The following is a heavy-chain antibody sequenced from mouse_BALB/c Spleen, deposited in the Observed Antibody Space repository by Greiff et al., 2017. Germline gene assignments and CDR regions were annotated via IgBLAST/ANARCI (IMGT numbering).Heavy chain of an antibody. J-gene: IGHJ4*01. CDR3: ASYYYGYAMDY. CDR1: GYSITSGYY. D-gene: IGHD1-1*01. V-gene: IGHV3-6*02. Sequence: ESGPGLVKPSQSLSLTCSVTGYSITSGYYWNWIRQFPGNKLEWMGYISYDGSNNYNPSLKNRISITRDTSKNQFFLKLNSVTTEDTATYYCASYYYGYAMDYWGQGTSVTVSS. CDR2: ISYDGSN.